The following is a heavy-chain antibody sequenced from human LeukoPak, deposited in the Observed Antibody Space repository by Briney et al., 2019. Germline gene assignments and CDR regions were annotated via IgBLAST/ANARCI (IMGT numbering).Heavy chain of an antibody. Sequence: SVKVXXKASGYTFSSYGISWVRQAPGQGLEWMGWISVYNGNTNYAQKVQGRVTMTTDTSTRTAYMDLRRLRYDDTDVDYCGRVXGXYFAXDYWGQGTXVTVSS. CDR3: GRVXGXYFAXDY. J-gene: IGHJ4*02. CDR1: GYTFSSYG. CDR2: ISVYNGNT. V-gene: IGHV1-18*01. D-gene: IGHD2/OR15-2a*01.